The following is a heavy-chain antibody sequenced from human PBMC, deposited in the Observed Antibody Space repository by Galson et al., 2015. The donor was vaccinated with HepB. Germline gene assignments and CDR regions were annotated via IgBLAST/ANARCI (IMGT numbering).Heavy chain of an antibody. CDR1: GFIFSSYT. Sequence: SLRLSCAASGFIFSSYTMHWVRQAPGKRLEWVAVISNDGNNIHYGDSVKGRFTISRDNSKKTLFLQMNSLRPKDTAVYYCTRAFTGGGYTFRPLDYWGQGTLVTVSS. V-gene: IGHV3-30-3*01. D-gene: IGHD5-18*01. CDR2: ISNDGNNI. CDR3: TRAFTGGGYTFRPLDY. J-gene: IGHJ4*02.